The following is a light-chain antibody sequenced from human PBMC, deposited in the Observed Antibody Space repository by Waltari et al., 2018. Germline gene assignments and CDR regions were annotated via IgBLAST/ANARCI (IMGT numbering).Light chain of an antibody. Sequence: QSVLTQPPSASATPGQRVTISCSGSSSNIGRSSVYWYQQFPGTAPKLLIYTNDRRPSGVPDGFSGSKSGTSASLAISGRRSEDEADYYCAAWDDSLSGHVVFGGGTKLTVL. CDR1: SSNIGRSS. J-gene: IGLJ2*01. CDR2: TND. V-gene: IGLV1-47*02. CDR3: AAWDDSLSGHVV.